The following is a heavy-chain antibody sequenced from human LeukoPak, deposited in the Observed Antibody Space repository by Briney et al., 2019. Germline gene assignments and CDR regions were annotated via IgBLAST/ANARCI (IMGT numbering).Heavy chain of an antibody. CDR2: IYYSGST. CDR3: ARAGVTMTPFDS. J-gene: IGHJ4*02. Sequence: SETLSLTCTVSGGSVSSGSYYWSWIRQPPGKGLEWIGYIYYSGSTNYNPSLKSRVTISVDTSKNQFSLKLSSVTAADTAVYYCARAGVTMTPFDSWGQGTLVTVSS. CDR1: GGSVSSGSYY. V-gene: IGHV4-61*01. D-gene: IGHD3-22*01.